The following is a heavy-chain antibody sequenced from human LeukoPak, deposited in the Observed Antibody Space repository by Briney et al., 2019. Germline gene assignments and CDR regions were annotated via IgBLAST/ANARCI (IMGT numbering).Heavy chain of an antibody. CDR3: ASLVQQIVTTGAWFDP. CDR2: ISAYNGNT. V-gene: IGHV1-18*01. D-gene: IGHD4-4*01. CDR1: GYTFTSYG. J-gene: IGHJ5*02. Sequence: ASVKVSCKASGYTFTSYGISWVRQAPGQGLEWMGWISAYNGNTNYAQKLQGRVTITADKSTSTAYMELSSLRSEDTAVYYCASLVQQIVTTGAWFDPWGQGTLVTVSS.